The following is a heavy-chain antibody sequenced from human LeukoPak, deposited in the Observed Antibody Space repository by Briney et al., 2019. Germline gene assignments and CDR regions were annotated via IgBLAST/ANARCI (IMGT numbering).Heavy chain of an antibody. J-gene: IGHJ6*03. CDR2: IYYSGST. V-gene: IGHV4-59*01. D-gene: IGHD6-13*01. CDR1: GGSISSYY. Sequence: SETLSLTCTVSGGSISSYYWSWIRQPPGKGLEWIGYIYYSGSTNYNPSLKSRVTISVDTSKNQFSLKLSSVTAADTAVYYCARGVAAAGTRRGPYYMDVWGKGTTVTISS. CDR3: ARGVAAAGTRRGPYYMDV.